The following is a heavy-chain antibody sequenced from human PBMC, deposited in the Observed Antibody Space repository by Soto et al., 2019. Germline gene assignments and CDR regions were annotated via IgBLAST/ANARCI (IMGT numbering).Heavy chain of an antibody. CDR2: LYVGGTT. Sequence: PGESLKISCAASGFSVSSTYMSWVRQAPGKGLQWVSVLYVGGTTYYANSVKGRFTISRDNSRNTLYLHLDSLTTEDTAVYYCARHPPTNSWPAALDYWGQGALVTVSS. V-gene: IGHV3-53*01. D-gene: IGHD2-15*01. CDR1: GFSVSSTY. J-gene: IGHJ4*02. CDR3: ARHPPTNSWPAALDY.